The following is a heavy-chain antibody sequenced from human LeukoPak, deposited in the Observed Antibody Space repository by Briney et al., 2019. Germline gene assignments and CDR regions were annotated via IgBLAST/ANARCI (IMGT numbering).Heavy chain of an antibody. CDR2: IYYSGRT. CDR1: GGSISSGGYY. D-gene: IGHD3-9*01. V-gene: IGHV4-31*03. J-gene: IGHJ5*02. CDR3: ASANYDILTGRKWFDP. Sequence: PSQTLSLTCTVSGGSISSGGYYWSWIRQHPGKGLEWIGYIYYSGRTYYNTSLKSRVTISVDTSKNQFSLKLSSVTAADTAVYYCASANYDILTGRKWFDPWGQGTLVTVSA.